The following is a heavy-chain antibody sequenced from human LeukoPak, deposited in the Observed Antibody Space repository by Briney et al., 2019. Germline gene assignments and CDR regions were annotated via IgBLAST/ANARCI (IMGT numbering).Heavy chain of an antibody. CDR3: ARDYRWAFDI. D-gene: IGHD5-24*01. Sequence: PGGSLRLSCAASGFTFSDYYMSWIRQAPGKGLEWVSYISSSSSTIYYADSVKGRFTISRDNSKNTLYLQMNSLRAEDTAVYYCARDYRWAFDIWGQGTMVTVSS. CDR2: ISSSSSTI. J-gene: IGHJ3*02. V-gene: IGHV3-11*01. CDR1: GFTFSDYY.